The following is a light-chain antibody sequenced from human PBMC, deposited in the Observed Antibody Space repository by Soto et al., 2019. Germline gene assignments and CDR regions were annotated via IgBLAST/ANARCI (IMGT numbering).Light chain of an antibody. Sequence: EIVMTQSPATLSVSQGERATLSCRASQSVSSNLAWYQQKPGQAPRLLIYGASTRATGIPARFSGSGSGTEFTLTISSLQSEDFAVYYCQQYNNWAPSWTFVQGTKVDIK. J-gene: IGKJ1*01. CDR3: QQYNNWAPSWT. CDR1: QSVSSN. CDR2: GAS. V-gene: IGKV3-15*01.